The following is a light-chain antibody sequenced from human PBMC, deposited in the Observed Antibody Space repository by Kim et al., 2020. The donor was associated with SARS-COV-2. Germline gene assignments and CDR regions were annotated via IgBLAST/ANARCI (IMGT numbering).Light chain of an antibody. J-gene: IGKJ4*02. CDR1: QSIPKR. Sequence: IPCPASQSIPKRVARDQQKPGKAPKPLISDASTLQGGVPSRFSGSGSGTEFTLTITSLQPDDFATYYCQQYNLYPLTFGGGTKVDIK. CDR2: DAS. CDR3: QQYNLYPLT. V-gene: IGKV1-5*01.